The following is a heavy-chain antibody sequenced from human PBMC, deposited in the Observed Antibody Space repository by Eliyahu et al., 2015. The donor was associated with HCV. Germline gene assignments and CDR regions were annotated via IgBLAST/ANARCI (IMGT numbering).Heavy chain of an antibody. J-gene: IGHJ3*02. CDR1: GFTFXSYG. D-gene: IGHD4-23*01. Sequence: QVQLVESGGGVVQPGRSLRLSCAASGFTFXSYGMXWXRQAPGKGLEWVAVIWYDGSNKYYADSXKGRFTISRDNSKNTLYLQMNSLRAEDTAVYYCARPPSVVTPSDAFDIWGQGTMVTVSS. CDR3: ARPPSVVTPSDAFDI. CDR2: IWYDGSNK. V-gene: IGHV3-33*01.